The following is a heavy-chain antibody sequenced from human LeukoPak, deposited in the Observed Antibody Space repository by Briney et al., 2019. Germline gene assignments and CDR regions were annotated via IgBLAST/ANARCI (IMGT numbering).Heavy chain of an antibody. J-gene: IGHJ4*02. V-gene: IGHV4-59*01. CDR2: IYYSGST. CDR1: GGSISSYY. Sequence: SETLSLTCTVSGGSISSYYWSWIRQPPGKGLEWIGYIYYSGSTNYNPSLKSRVTISVDTSKNQFPLKLSSVTAADTAVYYCARGGVVIATPFYWGQGTLVTVSS. CDR3: ARGGVVIATPFY. D-gene: IGHD2-21*01.